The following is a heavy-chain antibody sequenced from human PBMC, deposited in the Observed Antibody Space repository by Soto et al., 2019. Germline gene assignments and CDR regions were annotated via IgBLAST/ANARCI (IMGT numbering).Heavy chain of an antibody. Sequence: SETLSLTCAVSGYSISSGYYWGWIRQPPGKGMEWIGSIYHSGSTYYNPSLKSRVTISVDTSKNQFSLKLSSVTAADTAVYYCAAVMTTASFDYWGQGTLVTVSS. D-gene: IGHD4-17*01. CDR1: GYSISSGYY. V-gene: IGHV4-38-2*01. J-gene: IGHJ4*02. CDR3: AAVMTTASFDY. CDR2: IYHSGST.